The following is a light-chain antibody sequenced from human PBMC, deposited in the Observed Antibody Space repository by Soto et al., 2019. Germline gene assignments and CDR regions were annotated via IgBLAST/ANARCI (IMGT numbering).Light chain of an antibody. CDR2: DNH. CDR3: QSYDSSLSGYV. CDR1: SSNIGADYD. J-gene: IGLJ1*01. Sequence: QSVLTQPPSVSGAPGQRVTISCTGSSSNIGADYDVHWYQQLPGTAPKLLIYDNHNRPPGVPDRFSGSKSGTSASLAITGLQAEDETDYYCQSYDSSLSGYVFGTGTKLTVL. V-gene: IGLV1-40*01.